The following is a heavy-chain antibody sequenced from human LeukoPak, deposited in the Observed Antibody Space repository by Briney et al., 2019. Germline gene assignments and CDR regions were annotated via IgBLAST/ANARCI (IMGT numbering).Heavy chain of an antibody. CDR3: ERRARYSDLTTFDH. D-gene: IGHD3-22*01. CDR2: INHSGST. V-gene: IGHV4-34*01. J-gene: IGHJ4*02. CDR1: GGSFSGYY. Sequence: SETLSLTCAVYGGSFSGYYWSWIRQPPGKGLEWIGEINHSGSTNYNPSLKSRVTISLDTSKNQFSLKLSSVTAANAAVFYCERRARYSDLTTFDHWGQGTLVTVSS.